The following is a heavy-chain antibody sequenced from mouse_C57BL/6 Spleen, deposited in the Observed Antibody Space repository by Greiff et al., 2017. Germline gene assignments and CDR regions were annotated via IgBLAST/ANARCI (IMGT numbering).Heavy chain of an antibody. CDR3: ARTLLYAMDY. CDR2: IYPGDGDT. V-gene: IGHV1-82*01. D-gene: IGHD2-10*01. Sequence: QVQLKQSGPELVKPGASVKISCKASGYAFSSSWMNWVKQRPGKGLEWIGRIYPGDGDTNYNGKFKGKATLTADKSSSTAYMQLSSLTSEDSAVYFCARTLLYAMDYWGQGTSVTVSS. CDR1: GYAFSSSW. J-gene: IGHJ4*01.